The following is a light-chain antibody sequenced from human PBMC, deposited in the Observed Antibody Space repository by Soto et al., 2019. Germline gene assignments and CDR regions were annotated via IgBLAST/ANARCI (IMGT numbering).Light chain of an antibody. J-gene: IGLJ2*01. CDR3: SSYTSSSTSVV. V-gene: IGLV2-14*01. CDR1: SSDVGGYNY. Sequence: QYALTQPASVSGSPGQSITISCTGTSSDVGGYNYVSWYQQHPGKAPKLMIYDVSNRPSGVYNRFSGSKSGNTASLTISGLQAEDEADYYCSSYTSSSTSVVFGGGTKVTVL. CDR2: DVS.